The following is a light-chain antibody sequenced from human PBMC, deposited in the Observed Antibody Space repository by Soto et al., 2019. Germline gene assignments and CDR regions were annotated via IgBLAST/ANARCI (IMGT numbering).Light chain of an antibody. CDR3: ATWDDSLPAV. CDR1: TSNIGSKT. CDR2: NNN. V-gene: IGLV1-44*01. Sequence: QSVLTQPPSASGTPGQRVTISCSGSTSNIGSKTVSWYQQPPGSAPRVLIYNNNERPSGVPDRFSGSKSGTSASLAISGLQSEDEADYYCATWDDSLPAVFGGGTKVTVL. J-gene: IGLJ2*01.